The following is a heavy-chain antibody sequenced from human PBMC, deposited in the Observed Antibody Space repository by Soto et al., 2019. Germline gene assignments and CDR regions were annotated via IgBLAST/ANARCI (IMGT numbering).Heavy chain of an antibody. J-gene: IGHJ6*02. CDR2: ISAYNGNT. Sequence: ASVKVSCKASGYTXTSYGISWVRQAPGQGLEWMGWISAYNGNTNYAQKLQGRVTMTTDTSTSTAYMELRSLRSDDTAVYYCARAEVVVAATTYYYYGMDVWGQGTTVTVSS. D-gene: IGHD2-15*01. V-gene: IGHV1-18*01. CDR1: GYTXTSYG. CDR3: ARAEVVVAATTYYYYGMDV.